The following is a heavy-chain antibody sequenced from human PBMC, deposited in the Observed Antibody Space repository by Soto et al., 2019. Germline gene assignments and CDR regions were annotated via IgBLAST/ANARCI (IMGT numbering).Heavy chain of an antibody. CDR2: IRPNSGNI. CDR1: GYTFTRYG. V-gene: IGHV1-18*01. CDR3: VKDRDSNTWPSRDV. D-gene: IGHD4-4*01. Sequence: ASVKVSRKTTGYTFTRYGISWVRQAPGEDLEWMGWIRPNSGNIKYAQKLQGRVIMTTDTSTSTAYMEQRSLRSDDTAVYYCVKDRDSNTWPSRDVWGPGTTVTVSS. J-gene: IGHJ6*02.